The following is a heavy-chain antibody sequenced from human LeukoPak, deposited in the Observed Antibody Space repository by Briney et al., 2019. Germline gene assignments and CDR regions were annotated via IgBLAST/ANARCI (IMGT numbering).Heavy chain of an antibody. CDR2: ISSNGDNT. V-gene: IGHV3-64D*06. CDR3: VRGTGY. J-gene: IGHJ4*02. Sequence: GGSLRLSCSVSGLTFSTYVMHWVRQAPGKGLEYVSAISSNGDNTYYADSVKGRFTISRNNSKNTLYLQMSSLRADDTAVYYCVRGTGYWGQGTLVTVSS. CDR1: GLTFSTYV.